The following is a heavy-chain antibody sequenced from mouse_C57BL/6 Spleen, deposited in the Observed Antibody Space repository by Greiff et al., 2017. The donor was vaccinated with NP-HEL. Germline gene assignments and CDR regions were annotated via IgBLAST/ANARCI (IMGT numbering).Heavy chain of an antibody. J-gene: IGHJ3*01. CDR1: GYTFTSYW. V-gene: IGHV1-64*01. D-gene: IGHD2-4*01. CDR3: ARYDYDGLAY. CDR2: IRPNSGST. Sequence: QVQLQQPGAELVKPGASVKLSCKASGYTFTSYWMHWVQQRPGQGLEWIGMIRPNSGSTNYTETFKSKATLTVDKSSSTCYMQLSSLTSEDSAVYYWARYDYDGLAYWGQGTLVTVSA.